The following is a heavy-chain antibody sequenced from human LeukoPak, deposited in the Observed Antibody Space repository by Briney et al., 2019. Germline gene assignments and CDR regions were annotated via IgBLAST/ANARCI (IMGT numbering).Heavy chain of an antibody. D-gene: IGHD3-10*01. CDR2: ISSSSSYI. V-gene: IGHV3-21*01. J-gene: IGHJ4*02. Sequence: PGGSLRLSCAASGFTFSSYEMNWVRQAPGKGLEWVSSISSSSSYIYYADSVKGRFTISRDNAKNSLYLQMNSLRAEDTAVYYCARDRRSGSYRAGADYWGQGTLVTVSS. CDR1: GFTFSSYE. CDR3: ARDRRSGSYRAGADY.